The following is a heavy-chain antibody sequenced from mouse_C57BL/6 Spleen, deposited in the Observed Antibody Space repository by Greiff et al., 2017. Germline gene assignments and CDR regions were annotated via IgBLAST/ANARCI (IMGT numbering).Heavy chain of an antibody. CDR3: AREETAQATNYFDY. Sequence: QVQLKQSGAELARPGASVKMSCKASGYTFTSYTMHWVKQRPGQGLEWIGYINPSSGYTKYNQKFKDKATLTADKSSSTAYMQLSSLTSEDSAVYYCAREETAQATNYFDYWGQGTTLTVSS. V-gene: IGHV1-4*01. CDR2: INPSSGYT. CDR1: GYTFTSYT. J-gene: IGHJ2*01. D-gene: IGHD3-2*02.